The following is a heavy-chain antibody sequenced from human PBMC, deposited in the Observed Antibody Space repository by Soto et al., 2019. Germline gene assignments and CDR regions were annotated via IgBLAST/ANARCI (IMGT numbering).Heavy chain of an antibody. CDR1: GFTFSSYA. J-gene: IGHJ6*02. Sequence: QVQLVESGGGVVQPGRSLRLSCAASGFTFSSYAMHWVRQAPGKGLEWVAVISYDGSNKYYADSVKGRFTISRDNSKNTLYLQMNSLRAEDTAVYYCARDIASTSPHYYCYGMDVWGQGTTVTVSS. V-gene: IGHV3-30-3*01. CDR2: ISYDGSNK. D-gene: IGHD2-2*01. CDR3: ARDIASTSPHYYCYGMDV.